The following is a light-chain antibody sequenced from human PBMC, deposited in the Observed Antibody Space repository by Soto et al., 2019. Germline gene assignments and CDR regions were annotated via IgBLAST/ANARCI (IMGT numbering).Light chain of an antibody. CDR2: GAS. CDR1: QSVSSN. V-gene: IGKV3D-15*01. CDR3: QQYNNWPPGT. J-gene: IGKJ1*01. Sequence: EIVMTQSPATLSVSPGERATLSCRASQSVSSNLAWYQQKPGQAPRLLIYGASTRATGRPARFSGSGSGTKFTLTISSLQSEDFAVYCCQQYNNWPPGTFGQGTKVEIK.